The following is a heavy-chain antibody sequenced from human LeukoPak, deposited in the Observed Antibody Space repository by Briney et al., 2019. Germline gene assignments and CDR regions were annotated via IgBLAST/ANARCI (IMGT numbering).Heavy chain of an antibody. CDR2: IWYDGSNK. J-gene: IGHJ4*02. Sequence: GRSLRLSCAASGFTFSSYGMHWVRQAPGKGLEWVAVIWYDGSNKYYADSVKGRFTISRDNSKNTLYLQMNSLRAEDTAVYYCARRPLDGSGWYDYWGQGTLVTVSS. V-gene: IGHV3-33*01. CDR3: ARRPLDGSGWYDY. CDR1: GFTFSSYG. D-gene: IGHD6-19*01.